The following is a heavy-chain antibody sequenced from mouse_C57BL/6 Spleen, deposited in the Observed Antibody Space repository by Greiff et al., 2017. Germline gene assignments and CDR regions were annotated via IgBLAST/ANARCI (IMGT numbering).Heavy chain of an antibody. CDR3: ARRTPTSMDD. J-gene: IGHJ4*01. CDR2: IYPSDSET. Sequence: QVQLQQPGAELVRPGSSVKLSCKASGYTFTSYWMDWVKQRPGQGLEWIGNIYPSDSETHYNQKFKDKATLTVEQSSSTAYMQLSSLTSEDSAVYYCARRTPTSMDDWGQGTSVTVAS. V-gene: IGHV1-61*01. CDR1: GYTFTSYW. D-gene: IGHD2-10*01.